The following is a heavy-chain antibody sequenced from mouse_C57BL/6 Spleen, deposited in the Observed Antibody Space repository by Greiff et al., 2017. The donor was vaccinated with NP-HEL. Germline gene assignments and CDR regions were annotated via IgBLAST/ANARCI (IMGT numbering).Heavy chain of an antibody. J-gene: IGHJ4*01. CDR3: ARQGAYYSNYDAMDY. CDR2: IYPGDGDT. D-gene: IGHD2-5*01. Sequence: QVQLQQSGAELVKPGASVKISCKASGYAFSSYWMNWVKQRPGKGLEWIGQIYPGDGDTNYNGKFKGKATLTADKSSSTAYMQLSSLTSEDSAVYFCARQGAYYSNYDAMDYWGQGTSVTVSS. CDR1: GYAFSSYW. V-gene: IGHV1-80*01.